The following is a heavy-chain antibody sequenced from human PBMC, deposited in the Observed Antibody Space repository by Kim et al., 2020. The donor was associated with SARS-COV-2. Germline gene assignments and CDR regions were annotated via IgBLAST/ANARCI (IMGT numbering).Heavy chain of an antibody. Sequence: GGSLRLSCAASGFTFSSYWMSWVRQAPGKGLEWVANIKQDGSEKYYVDSVKGRFTISRDNAKNSLYLQMNSLRAEDTAVYYCASWRYDFWSGYFPRYWGQGTLVTVSS. V-gene: IGHV3-7*01. D-gene: IGHD3-3*01. J-gene: IGHJ4*02. CDR2: IKQDGSEK. CDR3: ASWRYDFWSGYFPRY. CDR1: GFTFSSYW.